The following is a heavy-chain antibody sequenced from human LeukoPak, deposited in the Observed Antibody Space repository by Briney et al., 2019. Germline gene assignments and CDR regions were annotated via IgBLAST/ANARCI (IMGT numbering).Heavy chain of an antibody. CDR1: GVTFNEYY. D-gene: IGHD3-22*01. J-gene: IGHJ4*02. V-gene: IGHV3-11*01. Sequence: PGGSLRLSCAVSGVTFNEYYMNWIRQAPGKGLEWISYITSSGSAMYYADSVKGRFTISRDNAKNSLYLHMNSLRAEDTAVYYCATWRRYYDFDYWGQGTLVIVSS. CDR3: ATWRRYYDFDY. CDR2: ITSSGSAM.